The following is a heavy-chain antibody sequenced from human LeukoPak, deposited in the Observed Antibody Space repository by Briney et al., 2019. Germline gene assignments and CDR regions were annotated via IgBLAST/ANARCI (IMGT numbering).Heavy chain of an antibody. D-gene: IGHD6-19*01. V-gene: IGHV3-48*01. CDR3: ARGPYSSGWCYFDY. J-gene: IGHJ4*02. CDR1: GFTFSIYS. CDR2: ISSSSSTI. Sequence: GGSLRLSCAASGFTFSIYSMTWVRQAPGKGLEWVSYISSSSSTISYADSVKGRFTISRDNAENSLFLQMNSLRAEDTAVYYYARGPYSSGWCYFDYWGQGTLVTVSS.